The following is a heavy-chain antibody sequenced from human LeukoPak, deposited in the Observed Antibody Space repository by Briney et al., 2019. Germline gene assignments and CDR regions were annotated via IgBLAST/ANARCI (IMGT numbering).Heavy chain of an antibody. D-gene: IGHD3-10*01. CDR2: INPSGGST. CDR3: ARGEVLGAGESAY. Sequence: ASVKVSCKASGYTFTIYYMHLVRQAPGQGLELMGIINPSGGSTSYAQKFQGRVTMTRATSTSTVYMELSSLRSEDTAVYYCARGEVLGAGESAYWGQGTLVTVSS. J-gene: IGHJ4*02. CDR1: GYTFTIYY. V-gene: IGHV1-46*01.